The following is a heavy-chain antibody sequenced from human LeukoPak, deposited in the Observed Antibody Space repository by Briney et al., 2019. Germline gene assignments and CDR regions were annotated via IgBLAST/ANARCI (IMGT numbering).Heavy chain of an antibody. CDR3: AKDRGTAGTTVDY. CDR2: IWYDGSNK. CDR1: GFTFSSYG. D-gene: IGHD1-7*01. Sequence: GGSLGLSCAASGFTFSSYGMHWVRQAPGKGLEWVAVIWYDGSNKYYADSVKGRFTISRDNSKNTLYLQMNSLRAEDTAVYYCAKDRGTAGTTVDYWGQGTLVTVSS. V-gene: IGHV3-33*06. J-gene: IGHJ4*02.